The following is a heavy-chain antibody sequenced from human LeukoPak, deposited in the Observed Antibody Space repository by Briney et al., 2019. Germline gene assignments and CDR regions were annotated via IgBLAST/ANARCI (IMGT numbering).Heavy chain of an antibody. D-gene: IGHD4/OR15-4a*01. CDR3: GRHQTMYYGMDV. V-gene: IGHV4-59*01. J-gene: IGHJ6*02. CDR1: GGSISTFH. Sequence: SETLSLTCTVSGGSISTFHWSWIRQPPGKGLEWIGYIYHSGTTNYSPSLKSRVTISVDTSKNQLSLKLKSVTAADTAVYYCGRHQTMYYGMDVWGQGTTVTVSS. CDR2: IYHSGTT.